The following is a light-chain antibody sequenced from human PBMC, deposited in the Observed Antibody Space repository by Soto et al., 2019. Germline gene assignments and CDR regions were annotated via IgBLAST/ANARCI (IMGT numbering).Light chain of an antibody. J-gene: IGKJ1*01. CDR3: QQFRSSPRETWT. V-gene: IGKV3-20*01. CDR2: GAS. Sequence: EIVLTQSPGTLSLSPGERATLSCRASQSVSSSYLAWYQQKPGQAPRLLIYGASSRATGIPDRFSGSGSGTDFTLTISRLEPEDFAVYYCQQFRSSPRETWTFGQGTKVDIK. CDR1: QSVSSSY.